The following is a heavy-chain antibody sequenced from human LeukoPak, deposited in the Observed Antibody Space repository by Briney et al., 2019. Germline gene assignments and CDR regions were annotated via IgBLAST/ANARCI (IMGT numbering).Heavy chain of an antibody. V-gene: IGHV1-69*05. CDR2: IIPIFGTA. J-gene: IGHJ6*03. CDR3: ARGLRFLEWTYWSNYYYYYMDV. CDR1: GGTFSIYA. D-gene: IGHD3-3*01. Sequence: SVKVSCKASGGTFSIYAISWVRQAPGQGLEWMGGIIPIFGTANYAQKFQGRVTITTDESMSTAYMELSSLRSEDTAVYYCARGLRFLEWTYWSNYYYYYMDVWGKGTTVTVSS.